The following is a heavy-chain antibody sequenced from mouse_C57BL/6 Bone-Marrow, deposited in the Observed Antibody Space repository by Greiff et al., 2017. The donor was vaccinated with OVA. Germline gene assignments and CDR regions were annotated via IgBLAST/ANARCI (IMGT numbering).Heavy chain of an antibody. CDR1: GLTFSDYG. J-gene: IGHJ2*01. CDR3: ARDGSSYVFDY. CDR2: ISSGSSTI. Sequence: EVQLVESGGGLVKPGGSLKLSCAASGLTFSDYGMHWVRQAPEKGLEWVAYISSGSSTIYYADTVKGRFTISRDNAKNTLFLKMTSLRSEGTAMYDCARDGSSYVFDYWGQGTTLTVSS. V-gene: IGHV5-17*01. D-gene: IGHD1-1*01.